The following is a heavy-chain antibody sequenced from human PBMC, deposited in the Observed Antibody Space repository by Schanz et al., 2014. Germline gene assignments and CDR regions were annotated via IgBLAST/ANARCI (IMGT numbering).Heavy chain of an antibody. J-gene: IGHJ2*01. V-gene: IGHV1-2*02. Sequence: QVQLVQSGAEVKKPGASVKVSCKASGYTFTGHHMHWVRQAPGQGLEWMGWINPNSGDRNYAQKFQGRVTMTRDTSISTAYMELSRLRSDDTAVYYCARAGQDFEYSSLSPIWYFDLWGRGTLVTVSS. CDR1: GYTFTGHH. D-gene: IGHD6-6*01. CDR2: INPNSGDR. CDR3: ARAGQDFEYSSLSPIWYFDL.